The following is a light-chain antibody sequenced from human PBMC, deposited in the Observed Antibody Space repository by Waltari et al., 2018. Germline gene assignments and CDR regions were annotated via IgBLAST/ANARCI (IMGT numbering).Light chain of an antibody. CDR3: QQYNSYPWT. CDR2: KAS. V-gene: IGKV1-5*03. Sequence: DIQMTQSPSTLSASVGDRVTITCRTSQTIGTWLAWYQQKPGKAPKLLIYKASTLQSGVPSTFSGGGSGTEFTLAISSLQPDDIATYFCQQYNSYPWTFGQVTQVEVK. CDR1: QTIGTW. J-gene: IGKJ1*01.